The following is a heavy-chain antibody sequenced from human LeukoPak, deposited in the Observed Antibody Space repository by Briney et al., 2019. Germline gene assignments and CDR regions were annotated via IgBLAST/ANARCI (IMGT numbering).Heavy chain of an antibody. CDR3: ARDWARYGSGSDP. CDR2: INPNSGGT. CDR1: GYTFTSYG. Sequence: ASVKVSCKASGYTFTSYGISWVRQAPGQGLEWMGWINPNSGGTNYAQKFQGRVTMTRDTSISTAYMELSRLRSDDTAVYYCARDWARYGSGSDPWGQGTLVTVSS. D-gene: IGHD3-10*01. V-gene: IGHV1-2*02. J-gene: IGHJ5*02.